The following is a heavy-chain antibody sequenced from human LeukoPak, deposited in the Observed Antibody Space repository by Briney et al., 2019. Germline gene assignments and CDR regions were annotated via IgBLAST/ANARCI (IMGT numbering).Heavy chain of an antibody. Sequence: SETLSLTCTVSGGSISSGGYYWSWIRQHPGKGLEWIGYIYYSGSTYYNPSLKSRVTISVDTSKNQFSLKLSSVTAADTAVYYCARDIRFRELYLGYYYYMDVWGKGTTVTVSS. V-gene: IGHV4-31*03. CDR3: ARDIRFRELYLGYYYYMDV. D-gene: IGHD3-10*01. CDR1: GGSISSGGYY. J-gene: IGHJ6*03. CDR2: IYYSGST.